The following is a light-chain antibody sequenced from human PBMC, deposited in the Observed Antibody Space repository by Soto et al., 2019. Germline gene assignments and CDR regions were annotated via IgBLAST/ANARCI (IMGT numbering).Light chain of an antibody. CDR3: QSYDDSLSVHYV. V-gene: IGLV1-40*01. Sequence: QSVLTQPPSVSGAPGQMVTISCTGSSSNIGSTYDVQWYQQLPGTAPKLLIHGNTDRPSGVPDRFSGSKSGTSASLAITGLKAEDEADYYCQSYDDSLSVHYVFGTGTKVTVL. CDR1: SSNIGSTYD. CDR2: GNT. J-gene: IGLJ1*01.